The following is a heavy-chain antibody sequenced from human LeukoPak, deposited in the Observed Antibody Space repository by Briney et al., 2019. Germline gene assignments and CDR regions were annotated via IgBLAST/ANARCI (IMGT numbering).Heavy chain of an antibody. J-gene: IGHJ6*03. V-gene: IGHV3-11*04. CDR1: GFTFSDYY. CDR2: ISSSGSTI. CDR3: ARVVRDYDFWSGYYVSYYYMDV. D-gene: IGHD3-3*01. Sequence: GGSLRLSCAASGFTFSDYYMSWLRQAPGKGLEWVSYISSSGSTIYYADSVKGRFTISRDNAKNSLYLQMNSLRAEDTAVYYCARVVRDYDFWSGYYVSYYYMDVWGKGTTVTVSS.